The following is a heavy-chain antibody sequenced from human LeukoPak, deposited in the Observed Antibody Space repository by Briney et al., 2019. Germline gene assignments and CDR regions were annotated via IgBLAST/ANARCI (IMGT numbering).Heavy chain of an antibody. V-gene: IGHV1-24*01. D-gene: IGHD4-11*01. CDR1: GYTLTELS. CDR2: FDPEDGET. Sequence: ASVKVSCKVSGYTLTELSMHWVRQAPGKGLEWMGGFDPEDGETIYAQKFQGRVTMTEDTSTDTAYMELSSLRSDDTAVYYCARDENPSNGFDPWGQGTLVTVSS. J-gene: IGHJ5*02. CDR3: ARDENPSNGFDP.